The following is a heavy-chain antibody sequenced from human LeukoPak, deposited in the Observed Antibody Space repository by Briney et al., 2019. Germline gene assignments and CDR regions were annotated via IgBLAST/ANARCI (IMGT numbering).Heavy chain of an antibody. CDR2: INHSGST. J-gene: IGHJ4*02. V-gene: IGHV4-34*01. CDR3: ARDHDSSGYYAPQDY. CDR1: GGSFSGYY. D-gene: IGHD3-22*01. Sequence: PSETLSLTCAVYGGSFSGYYWSWIRQPPGKGLEWIGEINHSGSTNYNPSLKSRVTKSVDTSKNQFSLKLSSVTAADTAVYYCARDHDSSGYYAPQDYWGQGTLVTVSS.